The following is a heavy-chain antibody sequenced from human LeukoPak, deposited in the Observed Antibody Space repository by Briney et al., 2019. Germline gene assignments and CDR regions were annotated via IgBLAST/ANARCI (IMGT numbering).Heavy chain of an antibody. J-gene: IGHJ4*02. CDR3: ARGLVHDTSGYYSDY. CDR1: GFTFSSYS. Sequence: GGSLRLSCAASGFTFSSYSMNWVRQAPGKGLEWVSSISSSSNYIHYAESVKGRFTISRDNAKNTLYLQMDSLRAEDSAVYYCARGLVHDTSGYYSDYWGQGILVTVSS. V-gene: IGHV3-21*01. D-gene: IGHD3-22*01. CDR2: ISSSSNYI.